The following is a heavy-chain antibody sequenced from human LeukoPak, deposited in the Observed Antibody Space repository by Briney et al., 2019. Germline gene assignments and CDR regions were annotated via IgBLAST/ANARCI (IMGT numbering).Heavy chain of an antibody. Sequence: ASVKVSCKASGYIFTSYGISWVRQAPGQGLEWMGWISAYNGNTNYAQKLQGRVTMTTDTSTSTAYMELRSLRSDDTAVYYCARDLGRGYDYGMDVWGQGTTVTVSS. V-gene: IGHV1-18*01. CDR3: ARDLGRGYDYGMDV. CDR1: GYIFTSYG. J-gene: IGHJ6*02. CDR2: ISAYNGNT.